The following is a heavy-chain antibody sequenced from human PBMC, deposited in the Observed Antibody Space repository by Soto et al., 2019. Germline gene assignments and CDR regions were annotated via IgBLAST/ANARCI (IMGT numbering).Heavy chain of an antibody. CDR3: AKRRGAGGHFDY. CDR2: VSIGGST. J-gene: IGHJ4*02. V-gene: IGHV3-23*01. D-gene: IGHD2-15*01. Sequence: GSLRLSCAASGFTFSSYAMGWVRQGPGKGLEWVAVVSIGGSTHYADSVRGRFTISRDNSKNALSLQMNSLTAEDTAVYFCAKRRGAGGHFDYWGQGALVTVSS. CDR1: GFTFSSYA.